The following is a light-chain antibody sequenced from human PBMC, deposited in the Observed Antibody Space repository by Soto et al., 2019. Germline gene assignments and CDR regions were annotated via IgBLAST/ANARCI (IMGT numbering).Light chain of an antibody. J-gene: IGKJ3*01. CDR2: AAS. CDR3: QKYDRAPFT. CDR1: QAISNY. V-gene: IGKV1-27*01. Sequence: DIQMTQTPSSLSASVGDRVAITCRASQAISNYLAWYHQKPGKVPKLLIFAASTLQSGVPSRFSGSGSGTDFTLTISSLQPEDVATYFCQKYDRAPFTFGPGTKVDIK.